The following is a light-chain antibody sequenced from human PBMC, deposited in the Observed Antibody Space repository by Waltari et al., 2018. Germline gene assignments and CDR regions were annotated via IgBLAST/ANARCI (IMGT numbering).Light chain of an antibody. CDR3: QHRSNWPLT. V-gene: IGKV3-11*01. J-gene: IGKJ4*01. CDR2: DAS. CDR1: QSVGSY. Sequence: EIMLTQSPATLPLSPGERATLSCRASQSVGSYLAWYQHKPGQAPRLLIYDASNRATGIPARFSGSGSGTDFTLTISRLEPEDFAVYYCQHRSNWPLTFGGGTKVEIK.